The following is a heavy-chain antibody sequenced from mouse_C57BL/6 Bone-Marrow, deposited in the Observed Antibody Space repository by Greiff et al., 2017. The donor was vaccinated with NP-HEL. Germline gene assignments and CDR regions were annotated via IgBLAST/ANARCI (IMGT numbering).Heavy chain of an antibody. CDR3: ARNWDRFAY. CDR2: ISDGGSYT. Sequence: DVMLVESGGGLVKPGGSLKLSCAASGFTFSSYAMSWVRQTPEKRLEWVATISDGGSYTYYPDNVKGRFTISRDNAKNNLYLQMSHLKSEDTAMYYCARNWDRFAYWGQGTLVTVSA. D-gene: IGHD4-1*01. V-gene: IGHV5-4*03. J-gene: IGHJ3*01. CDR1: GFTFSSYA.